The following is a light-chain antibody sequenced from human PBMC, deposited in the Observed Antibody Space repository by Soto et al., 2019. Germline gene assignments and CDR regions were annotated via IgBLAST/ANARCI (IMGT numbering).Light chain of an antibody. V-gene: IGKV3-20*01. J-gene: IGKJ1*01. CDR2: GAS. CDR1: QSVSSTN. Sequence: EIVLTQSPGTLSLSPGERATLSCRASQSVSSTNLAWYQHKPGQAPRLLIYGASTRATGIPDRYSGSGSGTDFTLTISRREPEDFAVYYCQQYSRSLGTFGEGTKVEIK. CDR3: QQYSRSLGT.